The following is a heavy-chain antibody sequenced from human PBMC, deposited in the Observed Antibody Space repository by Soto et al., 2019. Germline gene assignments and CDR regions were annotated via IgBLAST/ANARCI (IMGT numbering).Heavy chain of an antibody. CDR1: GGSISSYY. J-gene: IGHJ3*02. Sequence: SETLSLTCTVSGGSISSYYWSWIRQPPGKGLEWTGYIYYSGSTNYNPSLKSRVTILVDTSKNQFSLKLSSVTAADTAVYYCARQRSSGWYPLSAFDIWGQGTMVTVS. V-gene: IGHV4-59*08. D-gene: IGHD6-19*01. CDR3: ARQRSSGWYPLSAFDI. CDR2: IYYSGST.